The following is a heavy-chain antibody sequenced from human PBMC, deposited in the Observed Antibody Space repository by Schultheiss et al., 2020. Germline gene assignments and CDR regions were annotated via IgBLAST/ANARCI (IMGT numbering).Heavy chain of an antibody. CDR1: GFTFSSYS. Sequence: GGSLRLSCAASGFTFSSYSMNWVRQAPGKGLEWVSSISSSSSYIYYADSVKGRFTISRDNAKNSLYLQMNSLRAEDTAVYYCARDLGHYYYGMDVWGQGTTVTFSS. J-gene: IGHJ6*02. CDR2: ISSSSSYI. CDR3: ARDLGHYYYGMDV. V-gene: IGHV3-21*01.